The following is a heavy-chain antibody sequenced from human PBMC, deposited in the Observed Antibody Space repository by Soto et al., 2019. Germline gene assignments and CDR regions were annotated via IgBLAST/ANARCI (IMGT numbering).Heavy chain of an antibody. Sequence: LTCTVSGGSLSTGDYYLCWLRHPPGKGLERIGYIYYSGSTYYNTSLNNRVTISVDTSKNQFSLKVSSVTAAYTAVYYFSRDHGYYYFWIRSPTYYYGMDVWGQWSTRTVS. V-gene: IGHV4-30-4*01. CDR1: GGSLSTGDYY. CDR3: SRDHGYYYFWIRSPTYYYGMDV. D-gene: IGHD3-3*01. J-gene: IGHJ6*02. CDR2: IYYSGST.